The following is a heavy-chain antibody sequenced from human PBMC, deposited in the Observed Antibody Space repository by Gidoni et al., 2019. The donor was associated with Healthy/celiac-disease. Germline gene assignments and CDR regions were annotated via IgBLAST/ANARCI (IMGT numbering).Heavy chain of an antibody. Sequence: AASGFTFSSYSMNWVRQAPGKGLEWVSYISSSSSTIYYADSVKGRFTISRDNAKNSLYLQMNSLRAEDTAVYYCARDIWFGELNLEYYYYGMDVWGQGTTVTVSS. CDR2: ISSSSSTI. J-gene: IGHJ6*02. V-gene: IGHV3-48*04. CDR3: ARDIWFGELNLEYYYYGMDV. D-gene: IGHD3-10*01. CDR1: GFTFSSYS.